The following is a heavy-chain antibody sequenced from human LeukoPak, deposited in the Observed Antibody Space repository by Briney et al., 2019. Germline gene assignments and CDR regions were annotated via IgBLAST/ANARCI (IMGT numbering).Heavy chain of an antibody. CDR1: GFTFSSYA. D-gene: IGHD2-15*01. Sequence: SLSLSCSASGFTFSSYAMHWVREAPGKGLEYVSAISSNGGSTYYADSVKGRFTISRDNSKNTLYLQMSSLRAEDTAVYYCVARGYCSGGSCYYFDYWGQGTLVTVSS. CDR3: VARGYCSGGSCYYFDY. V-gene: IGHV3-64D*09. J-gene: IGHJ4*02. CDR2: ISSNGGST.